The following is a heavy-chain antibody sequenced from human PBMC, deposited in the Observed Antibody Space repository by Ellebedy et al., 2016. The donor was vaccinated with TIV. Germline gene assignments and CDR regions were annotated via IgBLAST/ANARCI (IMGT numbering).Heavy chain of an antibody. D-gene: IGHD5-18*01. Sequence: PGGSLRLSCAASGFTFSSYWMHWVPQVPGKGLEWLSRINSDGRIINYADSVKGRFTISRDNSKSTVDLQMNSLRAEDTGIYYCARDRTPGDGYWVFDQWGQGALVTVSS. CDR3: ARDRTPGDGYWVFDQ. V-gene: IGHV3-74*01. J-gene: IGHJ4*02. CDR1: GFTFSSYW. CDR2: INSDGRII.